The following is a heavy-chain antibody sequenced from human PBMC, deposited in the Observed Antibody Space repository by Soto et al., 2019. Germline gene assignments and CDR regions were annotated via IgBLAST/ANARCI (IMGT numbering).Heavy chain of an antibody. D-gene: IGHD2-21*01. J-gene: IGHJ5*01. CDR2: ISDSGGST. CDR1: GFTFSSYA. CDR3: AKDGSLWWFDS. V-gene: IGHV3-23*01. Sequence: PGGSLRLSCAASGFTFSSYAMNWVRQAPGKGLEWVSTISDSGGSTSYADSVKGRFTISRDNSKSTLYLQMSSLRAEDTAVYYCAKDGSLWWFDSWGQGTLVTVSS.